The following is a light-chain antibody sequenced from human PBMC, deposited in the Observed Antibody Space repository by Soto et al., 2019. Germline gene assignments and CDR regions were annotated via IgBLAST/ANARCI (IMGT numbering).Light chain of an antibody. J-gene: IGKJ2*03. CDR3: QQYNSHSYYS. Sequence: DIQMTQFPSTLSASVGDQVTITCRASQNIQSFLAWYQQKPGKAPKLLIYLASRLEGGVPPRFSGSGSVTEFTLTINSLQPDDFAIYFCQQYNSHSYYSFGQGTKLEVK. V-gene: IGKV1-5*03. CDR1: QNIQSF. CDR2: LAS.